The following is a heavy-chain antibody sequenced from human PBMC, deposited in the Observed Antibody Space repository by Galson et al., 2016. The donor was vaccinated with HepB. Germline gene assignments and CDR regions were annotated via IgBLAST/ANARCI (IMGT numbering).Heavy chain of an antibody. CDR3: ASGHDSGRSYFDS. D-gene: IGHD3-22*01. CDR2: VWPDGSNH. V-gene: IGHV3-33*01. Sequence: SLRLSCAASGFTFRFTFSTHDIHWVRQAPGRGLEWVAVVWPDGSNHYYADFVKGRFTISRDNSKNTVYLQMNSLRAEDTALYYCASGHDSGRSYFDSWGQGTLVTVSS. CDR1: GFTFRFTFSTHD. J-gene: IGHJ4*02.